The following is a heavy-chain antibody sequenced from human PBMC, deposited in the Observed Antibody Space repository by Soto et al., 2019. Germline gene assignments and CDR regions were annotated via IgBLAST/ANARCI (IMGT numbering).Heavy chain of an antibody. V-gene: IGHV2-5*02. J-gene: IGHJ5*02. CDR1: GFSLSTSGVG. Sequence: QITLKESGPTLVKPTQTLTLTCTFSGFSLSTSGVGVGWIRQPPGKALEGLALIYWDDDKRYSPSLKSRLTIPKDTYKNQVVLTMTNMDPVDTATYSCAHRSFALALEGNWFDPLGQGTLVTVSS. CDR2: IYWDDDK. CDR3: AHRSFALALEGNWFDP.